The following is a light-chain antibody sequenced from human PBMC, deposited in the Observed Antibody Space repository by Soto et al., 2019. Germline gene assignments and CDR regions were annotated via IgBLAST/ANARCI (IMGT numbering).Light chain of an antibody. J-gene: IGKJ1*01. CDR1: QSVSSN. CDR3: QNYNYWPPLT. CDR2: GAS. Sequence: EIVMTQSPATLSVSPGQRATLSCRASQSVSSNLAWYQQKPGQAPRLLIYGASTRATGIPARFSGSGSGTKCTLPTSRLQSDDFAVYYFQNYNYWPPLTFGQGTKVEIK. V-gene: IGKV3-15*01.